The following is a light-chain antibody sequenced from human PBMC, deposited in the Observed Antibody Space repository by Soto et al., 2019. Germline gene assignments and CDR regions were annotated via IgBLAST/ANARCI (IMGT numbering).Light chain of an antibody. CDR2: GAS. CDR1: QRVSSN. Sequence: MVMTQSAATLCVSRGGIATLSFRASQRVSSNLAWYQQKPFKAPRLLIYGASTRATGIPARFSGSGSGKEFTPPISSLQSEDFAVYYCHQYNNWPPLPFGGGNKVDIK. V-gene: IGKV3-15*01. CDR3: HQYNNWPPLP. J-gene: IGKJ4*01.